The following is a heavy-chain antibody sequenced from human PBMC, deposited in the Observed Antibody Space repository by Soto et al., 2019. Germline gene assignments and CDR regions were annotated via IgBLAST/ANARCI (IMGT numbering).Heavy chain of an antibody. D-gene: IGHD6-19*01. J-gene: IGHJ4*02. V-gene: IGHV2-5*02. Sequence: QITLEESGPTLVKPTQTLTLTCTFSGFSFNERAVAVGWIRQPPGKALEWLAFTYWDDDKHYSPSLKNRLTITKDTYKNQVVLTMTNTDPADTATYYRAHGSGWLFDYVGQGTQVTVSS. CDR3: AHGSGWLFDY. CDR2: TYWDDDK. CDR1: GFSFNERAVA.